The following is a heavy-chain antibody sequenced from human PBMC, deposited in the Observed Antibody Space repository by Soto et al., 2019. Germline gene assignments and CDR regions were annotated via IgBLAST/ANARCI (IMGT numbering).Heavy chain of an antibody. Sequence: EVQLLESGGGLVQPGGSLRLSCAASGFTFSSYAMSWVRQAPGKGLEWVSAISGSGGSTYYADSVKGRFTISRDNSKNTLYLQMNSLRAEDTAVYYCAKIDPELWSGYYTGWFDPWGQGTLVTVSS. V-gene: IGHV3-23*01. CDR1: GFTFSSYA. CDR3: AKIDPELWSGYYTGWFDP. D-gene: IGHD3-3*01. J-gene: IGHJ5*02. CDR2: ISGSGGST.